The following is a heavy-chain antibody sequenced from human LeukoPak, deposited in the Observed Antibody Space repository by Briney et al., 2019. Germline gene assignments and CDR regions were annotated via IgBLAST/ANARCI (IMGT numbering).Heavy chain of an antibody. Sequence: HPGGSLRLSCAASGFTFSTYNMNWVRQAPGKGLEWVSYISSSSSIIYYADSVKGRFTISRDNAKNSLYLQMNSLRAEDTALYYCAKDIVSSDYSRGMGVWGQGTTVTVSS. D-gene: IGHD3-9*01. J-gene: IGHJ6*02. CDR2: ISSSSSII. CDR3: AKDIVSSDYSRGMGV. CDR1: GFTFSTYN. V-gene: IGHV3-48*04.